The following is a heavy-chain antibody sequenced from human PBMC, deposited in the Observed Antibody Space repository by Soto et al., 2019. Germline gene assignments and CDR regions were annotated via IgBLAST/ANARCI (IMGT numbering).Heavy chain of an antibody. Sequence: QVQLVQSGAEVKKPGSSVKVSCKASGDTFSSYAIILVRQAPGQGLEWMGGSIPIFGTANYAQKFQGRVTISADESTSTAYMDLSRLRSEGTSVYYCATGVVRYGNAVYFFDSWGQGTLFSVSS. J-gene: IGHJ4*02. CDR2: SIPIFGTA. CDR3: ATGVVRYGNAVYFFDS. D-gene: IGHD3-9*01. CDR1: GDTFSSYA. V-gene: IGHV1-69*01.